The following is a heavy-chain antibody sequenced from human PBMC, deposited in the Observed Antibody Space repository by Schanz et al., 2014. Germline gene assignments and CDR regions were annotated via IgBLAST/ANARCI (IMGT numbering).Heavy chain of an antibody. J-gene: IGHJ4*02. CDR3: ARGGYSSGWYDRDIAHFDY. CDR1: GGTFSSYT. D-gene: IGHD6-19*01. Sequence: VQLEQSGAEVKKPGSSVKVSCKASGGTFSSYTISWVRQAPGQGLEWLGWMNPNSGNPGFAQKFRGRVTMTTDTSTSTAYMELRSLRSDDTAVYYCARGGYSSGWYDRDIAHFDYWGQGTLVTVSS. CDR2: MNPNSGNP. V-gene: IGHV1-69*08.